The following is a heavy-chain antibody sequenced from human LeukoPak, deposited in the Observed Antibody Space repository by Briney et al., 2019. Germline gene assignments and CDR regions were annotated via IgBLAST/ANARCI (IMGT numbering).Heavy chain of an antibody. J-gene: IGHJ4*02. CDR2: IYYSGST. D-gene: IGHD3-3*01. Sequence: SETLSLTCTVSGGSISNSSYYWGWIRQPPGKGLEWIGSIYYSGSTYYNPSLKSRVTISVDTPKNQFSLKLSSVTAADTAVYYCARDLAIFGVVRDYWGQGTLVTVSS. CDR1: GGSISNSSYY. CDR3: ARDLAIFGVVRDY. V-gene: IGHV4-39*07.